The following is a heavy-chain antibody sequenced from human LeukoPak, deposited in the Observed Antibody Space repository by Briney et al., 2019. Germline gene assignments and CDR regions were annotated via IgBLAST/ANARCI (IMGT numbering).Heavy chain of an antibody. D-gene: IGHD6-13*01. CDR3: ANSAAVGTFY. V-gene: IGHV3-23*01. J-gene: IGHJ4*02. CDR2: ISGSGGSST. CDR1: GFTFSSYA. Sequence: GGSLRLSCAASGFTFSSYAMSWVRQAPGKGLEWVSAISGSGGSSTYYADSVKGRFTISRDNSKNTLYLQMNSLRAEDTAVYYCANSAAVGTFYWGQGTLVTVSS.